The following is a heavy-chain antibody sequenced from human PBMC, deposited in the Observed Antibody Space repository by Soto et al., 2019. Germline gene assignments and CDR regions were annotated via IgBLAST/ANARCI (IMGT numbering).Heavy chain of an antibody. Sequence: LTCTVSGGSISSYFWAWIRQPPGKGLEWIGYVYHTGRTSYNPSLKSRVSISMDTSKNQFSLNLDSVTAADTAVYFCARDFAYFDSWGQGTLVTVSS. D-gene: IGHD3-3*01. V-gene: IGHV4-59*01. CDR1: GGSISSYF. J-gene: IGHJ4*02. CDR3: ARDFAYFDS. CDR2: VYHTGRT.